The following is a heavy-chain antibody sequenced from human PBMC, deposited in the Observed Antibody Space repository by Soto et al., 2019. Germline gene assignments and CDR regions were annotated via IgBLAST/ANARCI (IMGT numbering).Heavy chain of an antibody. CDR2: IYYSGST. CDR1: GGSISSSSYY. CDR3: ARLRQLLGNFFDY. V-gene: IGHV4-39*01. Sequence: SETLSLTCTVSGGSISSSSYYWGWIRQPPGKGLEWIGSIYYSGSTYHNPSLKSRVTISADTSKNQFSLKLSSVTAADTAVYYCARLRQLLGNFFDYWGQGTLVTVSS. J-gene: IGHJ4*02. D-gene: IGHD6-13*01.